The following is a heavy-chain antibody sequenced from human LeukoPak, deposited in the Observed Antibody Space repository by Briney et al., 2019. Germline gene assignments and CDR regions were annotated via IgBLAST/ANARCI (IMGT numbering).Heavy chain of an antibody. CDR3: ARSPPYDSSGYYYTDAFDI. V-gene: IGHV4-4*09. CDR1: GGSISSYY. J-gene: IGHJ3*02. D-gene: IGHD3-22*01. CDR2: IYTSGST. Sequence: PSETLSLTCTVSGGSISSYYWSWIRQPPGKGLEWIGYIYTSGSTNYNPSLKSRVTISVDTSKNQFSLKLSSVTAADTAVYYCARSPPYDSSGYYYTDAFDIWGQGTMVTVSS.